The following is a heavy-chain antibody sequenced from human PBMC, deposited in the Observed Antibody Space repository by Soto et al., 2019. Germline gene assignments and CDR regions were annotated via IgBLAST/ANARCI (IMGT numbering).Heavy chain of an antibody. D-gene: IGHD6-19*01. CDR2: IWYDGSNK. Sequence: GGSLRLSCAASGFSFSSYGMHWFRQAPGKGLEWVAVIWYDGSNKYYADSVKGRFTISRDNSKNTLYLQMNSLRAEDTAVYYCARDLGYSSGWYKSVKNYWGQGTLVTVSS. V-gene: IGHV3-33*01. CDR3: ARDLGYSSGWYKSVKNY. CDR1: GFSFSSYG. J-gene: IGHJ4*02.